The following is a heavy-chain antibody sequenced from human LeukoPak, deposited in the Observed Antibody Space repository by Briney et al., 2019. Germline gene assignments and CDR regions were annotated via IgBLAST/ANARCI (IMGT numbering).Heavy chain of an antibody. CDR3: ARDIRMDV. CDR1: GGSISRDY. J-gene: IGHJ6*04. D-gene: IGHD2-21*01. CDR2: IYYTGST. V-gene: IGHV4-59*12. Sequence: SETLSLTCAVSGGSISRDYWSWIRQPPGKGLEWIGYIYYTGSTNYNPSLKSRVTISVDTSKNQFSLKLSSVTAADTAVYYCARDIRMDVWGKGTTVTVSS.